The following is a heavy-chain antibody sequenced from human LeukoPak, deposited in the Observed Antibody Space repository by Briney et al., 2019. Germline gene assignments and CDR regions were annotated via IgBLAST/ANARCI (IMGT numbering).Heavy chain of an antibody. D-gene: IGHD6-13*01. CDR2: INWNGGST. V-gene: IGHV3-20*04. CDR1: GFTFDDYG. Sequence: GGSLRLSCAASGFTFDDYGMSWVRQAPGKGLEWVSGINWNGGSTGYADSVKGRFTISRDNAKNSLYLQMNSLRAEDTALYYCARDFGAAADPYYFDYWGQGTLVTVSS. J-gene: IGHJ4*02. CDR3: ARDFGAAADPYYFDY.